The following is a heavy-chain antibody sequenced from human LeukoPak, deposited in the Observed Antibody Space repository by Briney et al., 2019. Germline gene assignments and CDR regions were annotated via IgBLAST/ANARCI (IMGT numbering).Heavy chain of an antibody. CDR1: GGSISSSSYY. V-gene: IGHV4-39*07. J-gene: IGHJ6*03. CDR3: ARAGYNDYYYYYMDV. D-gene: IGHD5-24*01. CDR2: IYYSGST. Sequence: PSETLSLTCTVSGGSISSSSYYWGWIRQPPGKGLEWIGSIYYSGSTYYNPSLKSRVTISVDTSKNQFSLKLSSVTAADTAVYYCARAGYNDYYYYYMDVWGKGTTVTVSS.